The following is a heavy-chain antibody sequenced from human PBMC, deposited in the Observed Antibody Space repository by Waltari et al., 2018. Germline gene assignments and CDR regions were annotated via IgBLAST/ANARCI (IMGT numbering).Heavy chain of an antibody. CDR2: IQQDGSEG. D-gene: IGHD1-26*01. J-gene: IGHJ4*02. CDR3: ARGGAWDLDY. V-gene: IGHV3-7*01. CDR1: AFTFSRSW. Sequence: EVQLVESGGDLVQPGGSLRHACAASAFTFSRSWMSWVRQAPGKGLEWVALIQQDGSEGYYVVSVKGRFTISRDNAKNSVYLQMNSLRAEDTAVYYCARGGAWDLDYWGQGTLVTVSS.